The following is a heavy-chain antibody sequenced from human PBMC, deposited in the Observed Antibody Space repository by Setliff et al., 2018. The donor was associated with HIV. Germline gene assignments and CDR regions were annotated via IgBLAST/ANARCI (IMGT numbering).Heavy chain of an antibody. CDR2: IYYSGST. V-gene: IGHV4-30-4*02. Sequence: SETLSLTCTVSGGSISSGDYYWSWIRQPPGKGLEWIGYIYYSGSTYYNPSLKSRVTISVDKSKNQFSLKLTSVTAADTAVYYCARHNVITYGGLLFDYYYYGLDVWGHGTTVTV. D-gene: IGHD3-16*01. J-gene: IGHJ6*02. CDR3: ARHNVITYGGLLFDYYYYGLDV. CDR1: GGSISSGDYY.